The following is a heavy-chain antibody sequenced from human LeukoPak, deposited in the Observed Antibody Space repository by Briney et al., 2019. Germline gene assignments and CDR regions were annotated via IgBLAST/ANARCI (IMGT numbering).Heavy chain of an antibody. J-gene: IGHJ4*02. Sequence: SVNVSCKASGGTFSSYAISWVRQAPGQGLEWMGGIIPMFGTANYAQNFQGRVTITADESTRTDYMELSSLRSEDTAVYYCASPQLDCSSTSCRYYFDYWGQGTLVTVYS. CDR2: IIPMFGTA. V-gene: IGHV1-69*13. D-gene: IGHD2-2*01. CDR3: ASPQLDCSSTSCRYYFDY. CDR1: GGTFSSYA.